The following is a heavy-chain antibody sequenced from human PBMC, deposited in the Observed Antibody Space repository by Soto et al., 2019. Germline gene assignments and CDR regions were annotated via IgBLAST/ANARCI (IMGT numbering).Heavy chain of an antibody. D-gene: IGHD6-19*01. V-gene: IGHV3-30-3*01. CDR3: ARDRSSSGWYGYYYYGMDV. Sequence: LRLSCAASGFTFSSYAMHWVRQAPGKGLEWVAVISYDGSNKYYADSVKGRFTISRDNSKNTLYLQMNSLRAEDTAVYYCARDRSSSGWYGYYYYGMDVWGQGTTVTVSS. CDR1: GFTFSSYA. CDR2: ISYDGSNK. J-gene: IGHJ6*02.